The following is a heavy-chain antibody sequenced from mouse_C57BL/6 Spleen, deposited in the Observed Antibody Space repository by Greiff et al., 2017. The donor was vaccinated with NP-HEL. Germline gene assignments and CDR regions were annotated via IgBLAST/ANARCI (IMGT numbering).Heavy chain of an antibody. V-gene: IGHV1-26*01. CDR1: GYTFTDYY. Sequence: EVQLQQSGPELVKPGASVKISCKASGYTFTDYYMNWVKQSHGKSLEWIGDINPNNGGTSYNQKFKGKATLTVDKSSSTAYMELRSLTSEDSAVYYCARRPLITTAVARGYFDYWGQGTTLTVSS. CDR3: ARRPLITTAVARGYFDY. J-gene: IGHJ2*01. D-gene: IGHD1-1*01. CDR2: INPNNGGT.